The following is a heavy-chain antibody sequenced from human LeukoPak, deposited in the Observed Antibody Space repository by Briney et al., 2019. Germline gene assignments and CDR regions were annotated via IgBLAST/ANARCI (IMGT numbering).Heavy chain of an antibody. J-gene: IGHJ4*02. D-gene: IGHD3-10*01. CDR1: NGSISTYY. CDR3: ARASGSGSYSGIDY. Sequence: SETVSLTCSVSNGSISTYYWSWIRQSPGKGLEWIGYIYYSGNTNYNPSLQSRVTISLDTSKNQFSLKLSSVTAADTAVYYCARASGSGSYSGIDYWGQGTLATVPS. CDR2: IYYSGNT. V-gene: IGHV4-59*01.